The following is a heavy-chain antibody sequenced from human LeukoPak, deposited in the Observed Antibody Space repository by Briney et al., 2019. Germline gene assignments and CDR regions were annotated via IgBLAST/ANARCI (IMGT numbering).Heavy chain of an antibody. CDR2: INTHGNTA. Sequence: SGGSLRLSCVVSGFKFNSYWMNWVRQAPGKGLVWVAHINTHGNTANYADSVKGRFTISRDNAKSTLYLQMNSLRAEDTAIYYCVRDNAYTFDYWGHGTLVTVSS. V-gene: IGHV3-74*01. CDR3: VRDNAYTFDY. CDR1: GFKFNSYW. D-gene: IGHD5-24*01. J-gene: IGHJ4*01.